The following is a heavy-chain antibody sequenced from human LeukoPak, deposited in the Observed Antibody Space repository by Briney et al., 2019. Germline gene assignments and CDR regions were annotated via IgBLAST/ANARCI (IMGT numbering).Heavy chain of an antibody. V-gene: IGHV3-48*03. Sequence: GGSLRLSCAASGFTFSSYEMNWVRQAPGKGLEWVSYISSSGTTMYYADSVKGRFTISRDNAKNSLYLQMSSLRAKDTAIYYCATTSDWYRFFDYWGQGTMVTVSS. CDR1: GFTFSSYE. J-gene: IGHJ3*01. D-gene: IGHD6-19*01. CDR3: ATTSDWYRFFDY. CDR2: ISSSGTTM.